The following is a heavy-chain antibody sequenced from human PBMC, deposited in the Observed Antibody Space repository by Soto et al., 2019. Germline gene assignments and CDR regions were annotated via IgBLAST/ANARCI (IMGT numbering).Heavy chain of an antibody. CDR3: ARDLIDRSIAAAGIQRDYYYGMDV. V-gene: IGHV6-1*01. CDR1: GDSVSSNSAA. J-gene: IGHJ6*02. CDR2: TYYRSKWYN. D-gene: IGHD6-13*01. Sequence: SQTLSLTCAISGDSVSSNSAAWNWIRQSPSRGLEWLGRTYYRSKWYNDYAVSVKSRITINPDTSKNQFSLQLNSVTPEDTAVYYCARDLIDRSIAAAGIQRDYYYGMDVWGQGTTVTVSS.